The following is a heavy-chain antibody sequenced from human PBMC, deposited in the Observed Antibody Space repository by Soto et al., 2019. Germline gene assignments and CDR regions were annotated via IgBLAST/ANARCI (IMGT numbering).Heavy chain of an antibody. D-gene: IGHD3-22*01. V-gene: IGHV1-18*01. Sequence: QVQLVQSGAEVKKPGASVKVSCKASGYTFTSYGISWVRQAPGQGLEWMGWISAYNGNTNYAQKLQGRVTMTTDTSTSTAYMELRSLRSDDTAVYYCARSQGVYYYDSSGSPSDYWGQGTLVTVSS. CDR2: ISAYNGNT. CDR3: ARSQGVYYYDSSGSPSDY. J-gene: IGHJ4*02. CDR1: GYTFTSYG.